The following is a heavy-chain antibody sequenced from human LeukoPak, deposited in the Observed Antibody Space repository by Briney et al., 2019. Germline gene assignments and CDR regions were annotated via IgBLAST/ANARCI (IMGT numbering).Heavy chain of an antibody. J-gene: IGHJ4*02. CDR1: GFTFGSYW. Sequence: QTGGSLRLSCAASGFTFGSYWMSWVRQVPEKWLEWVANIKEDGRDKTYVDSVRGRFTTSRDNAKNSLYLQMNSLRAEDTALYYCAKDMRRGIAVAGLDYWGQGTLVTVSS. CDR2: IKEDGRDK. CDR3: AKDMRRGIAVAGLDY. D-gene: IGHD6-19*01. V-gene: IGHV3-7*03.